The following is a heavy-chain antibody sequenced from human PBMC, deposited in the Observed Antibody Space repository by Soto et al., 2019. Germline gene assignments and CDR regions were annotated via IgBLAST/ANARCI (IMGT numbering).Heavy chain of an antibody. CDR3: AKVLRIPNNQSKYRKEPGDAFDI. CDR1: GFTFSSYA. V-gene: IGHV3-23*01. D-gene: IGHD1-1*01. Sequence: EVQLLESGGGLVQPGGSLRLSCAASGFTFSSYAMSWVRQAPGKGLEWVSAISGSGGSTYYADSVKGRFTISRDNSKNTQYLQMNSLRAEDTAVYYCAKVLRIPNNQSKYRKEPGDAFDIWGQGTMVTVSS. CDR2: ISGSGGST. J-gene: IGHJ3*02.